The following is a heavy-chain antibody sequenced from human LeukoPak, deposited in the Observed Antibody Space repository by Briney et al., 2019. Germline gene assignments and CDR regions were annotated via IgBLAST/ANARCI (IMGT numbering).Heavy chain of an antibody. Sequence: GGSLRLSCSASGFTVSSYEMNWVRQAPGKGLEWVSYISNSGSTIFNADSVKVRFTISRDNAKNSLYLQMNSLRAEDTAVYYCARGDTTMDFDYWGQGTLVTVSS. J-gene: IGHJ4*02. CDR2: ISNSGSTI. CDR1: GFTVSSYE. D-gene: IGHD5-18*01. V-gene: IGHV3-48*03. CDR3: ARGDTTMDFDY.